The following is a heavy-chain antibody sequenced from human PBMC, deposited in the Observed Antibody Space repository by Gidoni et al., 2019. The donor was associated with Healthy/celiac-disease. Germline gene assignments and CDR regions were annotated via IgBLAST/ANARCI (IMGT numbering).Heavy chain of an antibody. Sequence: EVQLVESGGGLVQPGRSLRLSCAASGFTFDDYAMHWVRQAPGKGLEWVSGISWNSGSIGYADSVKGRFTIPRDNAKNSLYLQMNSLRAEDTALYYCAKDIFYGDYNYWYFDLWGRGTLVTVSS. CDR2: ISWNSGSI. V-gene: IGHV3-9*01. CDR1: GFTFDDYA. D-gene: IGHD4-17*01. CDR3: AKDIFYGDYNYWYFDL. J-gene: IGHJ2*01.